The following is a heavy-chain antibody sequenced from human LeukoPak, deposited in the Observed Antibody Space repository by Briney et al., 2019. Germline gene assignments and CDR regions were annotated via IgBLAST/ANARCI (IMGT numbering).Heavy chain of an antibody. Sequence: SETLSLTCAAYGGSFSGYYWSWIRQPPGKGLEWIGEINHSGSTNYNPSLKGRVTISVDTSKNQFSLKLSSVTAADTAVYYCARALGYCSSTSCGDYYMDVWGKGTTVTVSS. J-gene: IGHJ6*03. CDR1: GGSFSGYY. V-gene: IGHV4-34*01. CDR2: INHSGST. CDR3: ARALGYCSSTSCGDYYMDV. D-gene: IGHD2-2*01.